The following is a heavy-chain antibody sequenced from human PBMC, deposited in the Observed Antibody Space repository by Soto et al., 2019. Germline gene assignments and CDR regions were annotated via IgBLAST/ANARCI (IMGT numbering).Heavy chain of an antibody. Sequence: VQLVQSGAEVKKPGASVKVSCKASGYTFSTYGITWVRQAPGQGLGWRGGISFKNGNTNYARKFQGRVTLDTETSTGTAYMELRRLRSDDTAVYYCARDDCISTRCHFGMEVWGQGTTVTVSS. J-gene: IGHJ6*02. D-gene: IGHD2-2*01. CDR2: ISFKNGNT. CDR1: GYTFSTYG. CDR3: ARDDCISTRCHFGMEV. V-gene: IGHV1-18*01.